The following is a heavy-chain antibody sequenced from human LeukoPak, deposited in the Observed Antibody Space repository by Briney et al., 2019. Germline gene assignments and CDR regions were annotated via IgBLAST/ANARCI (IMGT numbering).Heavy chain of an antibody. Sequence: GGSLRLSCATSGFTFSSYWMHWVRQVPGKGLVWVSRVSGDGTSTSYADSVQGRFTISRDNAKNTLYLYMNSLRGDDTAIYFCVRSCSSGSCYGYKDYWGQGTLVTVSS. CDR3: VRSCSSGSCYGYKDY. V-gene: IGHV3-74*01. CDR1: GFTFSSYW. J-gene: IGHJ4*02. D-gene: IGHD2-2*01. CDR2: VSGDGTST.